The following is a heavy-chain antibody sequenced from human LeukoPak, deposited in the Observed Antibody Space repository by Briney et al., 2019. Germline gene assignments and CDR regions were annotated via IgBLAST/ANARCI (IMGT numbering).Heavy chain of an antibody. CDR1: GASISSYY. V-gene: IGHV4-59*08. Sequence: SETLSLTCNVSGASISSYYWSWIRQPPGKGLEWIGYVYYSGSTDFNPSLKSRVPMSVDRSKNHFSLNLTNVTAADTAVYFCARHSSDYYSFDYWGQGTLVTVSS. CDR2: VYYSGST. D-gene: IGHD4-17*01. CDR3: ARHSSDYYSFDY. J-gene: IGHJ4*02.